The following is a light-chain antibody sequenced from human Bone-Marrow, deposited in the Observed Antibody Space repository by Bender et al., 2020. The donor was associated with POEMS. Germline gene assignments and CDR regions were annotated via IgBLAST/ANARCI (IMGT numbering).Light chain of an antibody. V-gene: IGLV2-14*01. CDR2: DVS. J-gene: IGLJ2*01. CDR3: GSFTGTSTLVV. CDR1: SSDVGGYNF. Sequence: QSALTQPPSASGSPGQSVTISCTGASSDVGGYNFVSWYQQHPGKAPKLMIYDVSTRTSGVSNRFSGSKSGNTASRTISGLQSEDEADYFCGSFTGTSTLVVFGGGTRLTVL.